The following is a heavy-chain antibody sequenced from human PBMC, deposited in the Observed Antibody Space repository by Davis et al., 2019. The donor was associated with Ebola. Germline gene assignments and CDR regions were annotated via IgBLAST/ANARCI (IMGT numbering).Heavy chain of an antibody. CDR1: GGSFSGYY. CDR3: ASAPRAYYYGMDV. CDR2: INHSGST. J-gene: IGHJ6*02. Sequence: SETLSLTCAVYGGSFSGYYWSWIRQPPGKGLEWIGEINHSGSTNYNPSLKSRVTISVDTSKNQLSLKLSSVTAADTAVYYCASAPRAYYYGMDVWGQGTTVTVSS. V-gene: IGHV4-34*01.